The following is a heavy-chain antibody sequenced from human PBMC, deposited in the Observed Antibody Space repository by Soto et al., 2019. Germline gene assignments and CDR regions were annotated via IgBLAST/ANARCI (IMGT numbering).Heavy chain of an antibody. Sequence: QVQLVESGGGVVQPGRSLRLSCAASGFTFSSYGMHWVRQAPGKGLEWVAVIWYDGSNKYYADSVKGRFTISRDNSKNTLYLQMNSLRAEDTAVYYCASLPGIAAYVFDYWGQGTLVTVSS. CDR2: IWYDGSNK. CDR3: ASLPGIAAYVFDY. CDR1: GFTFSSYG. V-gene: IGHV3-33*01. D-gene: IGHD6-13*01. J-gene: IGHJ4*02.